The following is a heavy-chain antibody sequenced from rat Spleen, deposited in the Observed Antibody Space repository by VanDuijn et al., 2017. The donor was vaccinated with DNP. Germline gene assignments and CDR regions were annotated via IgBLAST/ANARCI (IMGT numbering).Heavy chain of an antibody. D-gene: IGHD1-9*01. V-gene: IGHV5S13*01. CDR3: AKVRTTGIPGFAY. J-gene: IGHJ3*01. CDR2: ISTSGGST. CDR1: GFTFSNYD. Sequence: EVQLVESGGGLVQPGRSLKLSCAASGFTFSNYDMAWVRQAPTKGLEWVASISTSGGSTYYRDSVKGRLTISRDNAENTVYLQMNSLRSEDTATYYCAKVRTTGIPGFAYWGQGTLVTVSS.